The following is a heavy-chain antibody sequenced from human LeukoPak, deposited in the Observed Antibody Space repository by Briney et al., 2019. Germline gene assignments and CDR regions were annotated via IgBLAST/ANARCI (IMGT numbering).Heavy chain of an antibody. CDR3: ARGYSSTWYGNWFDP. CDR1: GYTFSNND. CDR2: MNPNSGNT. Sequence: GASVKVSCTASGYTFSNNDINWVRQATGQGLGWMGWMNPNSGNTGFAQKFQGRLSMTRNTSINTAYMELSRLTFEDTAVYYCARGYSSTWYGNWFDPWAQGTLITVSS. D-gene: IGHD6-13*01. V-gene: IGHV1-8*01. J-gene: IGHJ5*02.